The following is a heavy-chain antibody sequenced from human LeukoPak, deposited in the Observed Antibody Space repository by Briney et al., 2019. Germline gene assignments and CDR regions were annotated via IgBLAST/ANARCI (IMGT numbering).Heavy chain of an antibody. CDR2: INPSGGST. D-gene: IGHD2-2*01. V-gene: IGHV1-46*01. CDR1: GGTFSSYA. Sequence: ASVKVSCKASGGTFSSYAISWVRRAPGQELEWMGIINPSGGSTSYAQKFQGRVTMTRDMSTSTVYMERSSLRSEDTAVYYCARSYCSSTSCFDYWGQGTLVTVSS. CDR3: ARSYCSSTSCFDY. J-gene: IGHJ4*02.